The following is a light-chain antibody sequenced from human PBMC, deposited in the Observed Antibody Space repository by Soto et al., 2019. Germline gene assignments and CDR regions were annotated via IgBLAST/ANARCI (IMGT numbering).Light chain of an antibody. CDR3: QQYNDYSYT. CDR1: QSISSW. V-gene: IGKV1-5*03. Sequence: DIQMIQSPSTLSASVGDRVTITCRASQSISSWLDWYQQKPVKAPKLFIYKAYNLQSGVPSRFSGSGSGTEFTLTISSLQPDDFATDYCQQYNDYSYTFGQGTKLESK. CDR2: KAY. J-gene: IGKJ2*01.